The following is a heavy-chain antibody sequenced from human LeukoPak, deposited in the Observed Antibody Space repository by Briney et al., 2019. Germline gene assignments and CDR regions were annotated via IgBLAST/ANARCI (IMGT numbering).Heavy chain of an antibody. CDR1: GDSVSSNDAG. V-gene: IGHV6-1*01. CDR3: VRWGHQQATLDI. Sequence: KPSQTLSLTCAISGDSVSSNDAGWNWIRQSPSRGLEWLARTYYMSKWYFDYAPSLKSRITINPDTSKNQFSLQMNSVTPEDTALYYCVRWGHQQATLDIWGQGTMVTVSS. D-gene: IGHD2-15*01. CDR2: TYYMSKWYF. J-gene: IGHJ3*02.